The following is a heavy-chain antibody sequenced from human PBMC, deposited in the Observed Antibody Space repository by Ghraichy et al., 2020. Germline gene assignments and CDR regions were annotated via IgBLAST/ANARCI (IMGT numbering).Heavy chain of an antibody. CDR1: GGSFSGYY. J-gene: IGHJ6*02. V-gene: IGHV4-34*01. D-gene: IGHD2-2*01. CDR3: ARVARIGYCSSTSCLANYYYYYGMDV. CDR2: TKHSGST. Sequence: SETLSLTCAVYGGSFSGYYSSWIRQPPGKGLEWNGETKHSGSTNNNPSLKSRVTISVDTSKNQFSLKLSSVTAADTAVYYCARVARIGYCSSTSCLANYYYYYGMDVWGQGTTVTVSS.